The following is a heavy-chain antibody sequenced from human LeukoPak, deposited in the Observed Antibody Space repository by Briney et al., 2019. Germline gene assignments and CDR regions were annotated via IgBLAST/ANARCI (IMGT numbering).Heavy chain of an antibody. J-gene: IGHJ4*02. CDR2: ISSSSSTI. Sequence: GGSLRLSCAASGFTFSSYSMNWVRQAPGKGLEWVSYISSSSSTIYYADSVKGRFTISRDNAKNSLYLQMNSLRAEDTAVYYCAREDSSGYYPCDYWGQGTLVTVSS. V-gene: IGHV3-48*01. CDR1: GFTFSSYS. CDR3: AREDSSGYYPCDY. D-gene: IGHD3-22*01.